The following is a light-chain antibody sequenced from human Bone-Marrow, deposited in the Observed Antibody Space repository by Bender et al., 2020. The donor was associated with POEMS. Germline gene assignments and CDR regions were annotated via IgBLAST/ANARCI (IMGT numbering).Light chain of an antibody. CDR3: QSYDNSLGGWV. V-gene: IGLV1-40*01. J-gene: IGLJ3*02. CDR1: SSNIGAGYD. CDR2: GNI. Sequence: QSVLTQPPSVSEAPGQRVTISCTGSSSNIGAGYDVHWYQHLPGTAPKLLIYGNINRPSGVPDRFSGSKSGTSASLAITGLQAEDEGDYYCQSYDNSLGGWVFGGGTKLTVL.